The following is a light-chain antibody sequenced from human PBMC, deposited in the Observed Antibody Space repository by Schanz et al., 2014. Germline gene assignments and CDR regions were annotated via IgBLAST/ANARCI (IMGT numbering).Light chain of an antibody. CDR1: QSISRW. J-gene: IGKJ4*01. CDR2: DAS. V-gene: IGKV1-5*01. Sequence: DIQMTQSPSTLSASVGDRVTITCRASQSISRWLAWYQQKPGKAPKVLISDASSLESGVPSRFSGSGSGTDFTLTISSLQPDDVAVYYCQQYYDTPRLTFGGGTKVEI. CDR3: QQYYDTPRLT.